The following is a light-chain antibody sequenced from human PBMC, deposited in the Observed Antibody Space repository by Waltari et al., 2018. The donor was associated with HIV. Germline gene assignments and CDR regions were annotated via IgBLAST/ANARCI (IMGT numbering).Light chain of an antibody. CDR2: DAS. Sequence: AIRMTQSPSSFSASTGDRVTITFRANQDISRYLAWYQHTPGKVPKLLIYDASALQSGVPSRFSGSGAGTDFTLTIISLQSEEFATYYCQQYYRYPLTFGGGTNVDIK. V-gene: IGKV1-8*01. CDR1: QDISRY. J-gene: IGKJ4*01. CDR3: QQYYRYPLT.